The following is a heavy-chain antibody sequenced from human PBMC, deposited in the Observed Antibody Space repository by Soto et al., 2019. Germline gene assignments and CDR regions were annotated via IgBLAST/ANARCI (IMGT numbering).Heavy chain of an antibody. CDR2: IYHIGAA. CDR3: AREDISPATSDAFDI. V-gene: IGHV4-31*03. D-gene: IGHD1-26*01. J-gene: IGHJ3*02. CDR1: GGSLSSDNFF. Sequence: QVQLQESGPGLVKPSQTLSVTCTVSGGSLSSDNFFWSWVRQHPETGLEWVGYIYHIGAAYYNPSLKSRLTISLDTSKNRFSLSLISVTAADTAVYYCAREDISPATSDAFDIWGQGTMVTVSS.